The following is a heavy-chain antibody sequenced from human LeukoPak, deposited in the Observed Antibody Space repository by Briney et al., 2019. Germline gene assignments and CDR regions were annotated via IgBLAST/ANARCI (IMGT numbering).Heavy chain of an antibody. D-gene: IGHD4/OR15-4a*01. CDR3: ARHMVLSPCDY. J-gene: IGHJ4*02. Sequence: GGSLRLSCAASGFTFDAYYLSWIRQAPGKGLEWISFISASGGMMDHADSVKGRFTISRDNAKNSVYLEMNNLRAEDTAVYHCARHMVLSPCDYWGPGALVTVSS. CDR1: GFTFDAYY. V-gene: IGHV3-11*01. CDR2: ISASGGMM.